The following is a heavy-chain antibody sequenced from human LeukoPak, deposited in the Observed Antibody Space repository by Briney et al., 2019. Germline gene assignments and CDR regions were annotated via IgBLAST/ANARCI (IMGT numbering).Heavy chain of an antibody. J-gene: IGHJ6*02. CDR1: GFTFSDYY. Sequence: GGSLRLSCAASGFTFSDYYMSWIRQAPGKGLEWVSYISSSGSTIYYADSVKGRFTISRDNAKNSLYLQMNSLRAEDTAVYYCARVPITPAGYYYYGMDVWGQGTTVTVSS. V-gene: IGHV3-11*01. D-gene: IGHD2-2*01. CDR3: ARVPITPAGYYYYGMDV. CDR2: ISSSGSTI.